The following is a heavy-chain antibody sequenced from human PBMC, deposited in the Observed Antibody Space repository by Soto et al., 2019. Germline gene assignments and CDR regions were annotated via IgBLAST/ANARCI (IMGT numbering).Heavy chain of an antibody. CDR3: VGDWGPYWFDP. CDR2: IYDRGTT. J-gene: IGHJ5*02. V-gene: IGHV4-61*01. CDR1: CGSLSGGTNY. Sequence: PSETLSLTCSFSCGSLSGGTNYWNWVRQAPGKGLEWIGYIYDRGTTEYNPSLKSRVTISQDTSKNQFSLTINSVIASDTAVYYCVGDWGPYWFDPWGQGIMVTVSS. D-gene: IGHD3-16*01.